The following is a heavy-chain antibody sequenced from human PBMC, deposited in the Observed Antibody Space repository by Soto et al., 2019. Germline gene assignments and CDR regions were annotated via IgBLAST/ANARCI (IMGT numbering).Heavy chain of an antibody. CDR2: IYWNDDA. D-gene: IGHD5-12*01. CDR3: VHDGKLGYTGYDRFDY. J-gene: IGHJ4*02. CDR1: GFSLSTHEVG. Sequence: QITLKESGPTLMKPTQTLTLTCSFSGFSLSTHEVGVVWIRQPPGKALEWLALIYWNDDARYSPSLKNRLTITKDTSKTQDVLTMTNMDPVDTATSYCVHDGKLGYTGYDRFDYWGQGILVTVSS. V-gene: IGHV2-5*01.